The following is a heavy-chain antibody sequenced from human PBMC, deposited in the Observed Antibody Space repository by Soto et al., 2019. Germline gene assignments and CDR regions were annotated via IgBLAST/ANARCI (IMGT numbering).Heavy chain of an antibody. D-gene: IGHD1-26*01. CDR2: IKQDGRGK. CDR3: AQGWVY. V-gene: IGHV3-7*01. CDR1: GFTFSSYW. Sequence: ELQLAESGGGLAQPGGSLRLSCAASGFTFSSYWMSWVRQAPGKGLVWVANIKQDGRGKYYVDSVKGRFTISRDNGKNSRNLQMNSMRAEDTAEYYGAQGWVYWGQGTLVTVSS. J-gene: IGHJ4*02.